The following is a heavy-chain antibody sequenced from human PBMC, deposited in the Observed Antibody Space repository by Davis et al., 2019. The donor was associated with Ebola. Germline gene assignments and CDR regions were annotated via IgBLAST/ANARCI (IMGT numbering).Heavy chain of an antibody. Sequence: PSETLSLTCTVSGGSISSYYWSWIRQPAGKGLEWIGRIYTSGSTNYNPSLKSRVTMSVDTSKNQFSLKLSSVTAADTAVYYCASTNYDYIWGSYRFNDIWGQGTMVTVSS. J-gene: IGHJ3*02. CDR3: ASTNYDYIWGSYRFNDI. CDR1: GGSISSYY. CDR2: IYTSGST. V-gene: IGHV4-4*07. D-gene: IGHD3-16*02.